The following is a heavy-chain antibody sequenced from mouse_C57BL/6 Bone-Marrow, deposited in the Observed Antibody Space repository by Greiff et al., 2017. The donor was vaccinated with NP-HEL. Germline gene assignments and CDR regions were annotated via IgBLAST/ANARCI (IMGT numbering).Heavy chain of an antibody. CDR3: ARPHSNYEDAMDY. V-gene: IGHV5-12*01. CDR1: GFTFSDYY. Sequence: DVHLVESGGGLVQPGGSLKLSCAASGFTFSDYYMYWVRQTPEKRLEWVAYISNGGGSTYYPDTVKGRFTISRDNAKNTLYLQMSRLKSEDTAMYYCARPHSNYEDAMDYWGQGTSVTVSS. CDR2: ISNGGGST. J-gene: IGHJ4*01. D-gene: IGHD2-5*01.